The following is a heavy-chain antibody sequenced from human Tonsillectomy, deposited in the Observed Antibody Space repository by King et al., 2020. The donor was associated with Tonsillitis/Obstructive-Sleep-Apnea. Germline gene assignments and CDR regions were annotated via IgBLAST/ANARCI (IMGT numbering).Heavy chain of an antibody. Sequence: QLVESGGGVVQPGRSLRLSCAASGFTFSSYGMQWVRQAPGKXLEWVAVIXYDGNTKYYADSVXGRFTISRDNSKNTLYLQVNSLRAEDTAVFYCAQEXTXMVARHFDXWGXXXXVTVSS. J-gene: IGHJ4*02. D-gene: IGHD5-18*01. CDR1: GFTFSSYG. CDR2: IXYDGNTK. CDR3: AQEXTXMVARHFDX. V-gene: IGHV3-30*18.